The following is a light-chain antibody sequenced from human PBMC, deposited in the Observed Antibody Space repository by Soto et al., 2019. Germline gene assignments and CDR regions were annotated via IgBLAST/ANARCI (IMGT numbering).Light chain of an antibody. CDR2: GAS. Sequence: DIVMTQSPDSLAVSLGERATINCKSRQTILYSSNNKNYLAWYQHKPGQAPRLLIYGASTRATGIPARFSGSGSGTEFTLTISSLQSEDFAVYYCQQYNNWPRTFGQGTKVDIK. J-gene: IGKJ1*01. CDR1: QTILYSSNNKNY. CDR3: QQYNNWPRT. V-gene: IGKV4-1*01.